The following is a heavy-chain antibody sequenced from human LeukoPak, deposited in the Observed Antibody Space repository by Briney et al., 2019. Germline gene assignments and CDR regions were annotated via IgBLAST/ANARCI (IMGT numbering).Heavy chain of an antibody. CDR1: GGSISSYY. V-gene: IGHV4-59*01. D-gene: IGHD6-13*01. CDR3: ARDDQQLVLGY. J-gene: IGHJ4*02. CDR2: IYYSGST. Sequence: SETLSLTCTVSGGSISSYYWSWIRQPPGRGLEWIGYIYYSGSTNYNPSLKSRVTISVDTSKNQFSLKLSSVTAADTAVYYCARDDQQLVLGYWGQGTLVTVSS.